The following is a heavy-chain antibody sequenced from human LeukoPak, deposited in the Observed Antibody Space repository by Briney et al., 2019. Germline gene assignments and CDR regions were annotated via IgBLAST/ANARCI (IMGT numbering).Heavy chain of an antibody. CDR2: ISYDGSNK. CDR1: GFTFSSYA. D-gene: IGHD1-26*01. CDR3: ARGWELDY. J-gene: IGHJ4*02. Sequence: GGSLRLSCAASGFTFSSYAMHWVRQAPGKGLEWVAVISYDGSNKYYADSVKGRFTISRDNSKNTLYLQMNSLRAEDTAVYYCARGWELDYRGQGTLVTVSS. V-gene: IGHV3-30*04.